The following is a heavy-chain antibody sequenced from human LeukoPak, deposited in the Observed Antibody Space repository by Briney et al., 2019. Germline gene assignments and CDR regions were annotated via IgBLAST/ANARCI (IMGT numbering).Heavy chain of an antibody. CDR2: IYSSGAT. V-gene: IGHV4-4*07. J-gene: IGHJ6*03. CDR1: GDSISSYY. CDR3: ARARYGDSPYMDV. Sequence: PSETLSLTCTVSGDSISSYYWSWIRQPVGKGLEWIGRIYSSGATNYNPSLKSRVTMSVDTSKNQFSLKLSSVTAADTAVYYCARARYGDSPYMDVWGKGTTVTISS. D-gene: IGHD4-17*01.